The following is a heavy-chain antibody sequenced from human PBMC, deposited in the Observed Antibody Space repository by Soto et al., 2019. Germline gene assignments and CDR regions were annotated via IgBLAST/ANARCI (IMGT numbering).Heavy chain of an antibody. V-gene: IGHV1-46*02. CDR1: GYTFNTYY. D-gene: IGHD5-18*01. J-gene: IGHJ2*01. Sequence: QVQLVQSGAEVKKPGASVKVSCKASGYTFNTYYIHWVRQAPGQGLEWMGMFNPSGGTTNYAQKLQCRVTLTRDTSTSTVYMELSSLRSEDTAIYYCARGGYDWYFDLWGRGTLVTVSS. CDR3: ARGGYDWYFDL. CDR2: FNPSGGTT.